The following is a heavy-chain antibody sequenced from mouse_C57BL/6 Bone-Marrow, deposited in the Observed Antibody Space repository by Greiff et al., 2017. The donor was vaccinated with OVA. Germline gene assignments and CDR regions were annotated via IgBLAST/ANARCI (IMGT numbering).Heavy chain of an antibody. CDR2: ISYDGSN. CDR1: GYSITSGYY. J-gene: IGHJ1*03. CDR3: AREHYAYFDV. V-gene: IGHV3-6*01. Sequence: DVKLQESGPGLVKPSQSLSLTCSVTGYSITSGYYWNWIRQFPGNKLEWMGYISYDGSNNYNPSLKNRISITRDTSKNQFFLKLNSVTTEDTATYYCAREHYAYFDVWGTGTTVTVSS. D-gene: IGHD1-1*01.